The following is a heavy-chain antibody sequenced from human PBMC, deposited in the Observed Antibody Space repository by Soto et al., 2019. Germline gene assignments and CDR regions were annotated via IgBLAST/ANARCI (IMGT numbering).Heavy chain of an antibody. CDR1: GYTFTSYG. CDR3: ARGALDQGIAAAATGRY. CDR2: ISAYNGNT. D-gene: IGHD6-13*01. V-gene: IGHV1-18*01. Sequence: ASVKVSCKASGYTFTSYGISWVRQAPGQGLEWMGWISAYNGNTNYAQKLQGRVTMTTDTSTSTAYMELRSLRSDDTAVYYCARGALDQGIAAAATGRYWGQGTLVTVSS. J-gene: IGHJ4*02.